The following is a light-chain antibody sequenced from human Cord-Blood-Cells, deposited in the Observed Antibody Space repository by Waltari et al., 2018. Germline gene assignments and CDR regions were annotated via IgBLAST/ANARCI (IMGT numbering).Light chain of an antibody. CDR1: SSDVGGYNY. CDR3: CSYAGSHWV. Sequence: QSALTQPRSVSGSPGQSVTISCTGTSSDVGGYNYVSWYQQHPGKAPQLMIYDVSKRPSGVPDRFAGSKSGNAASLTISVLQAEDEADYCCCSYAGSHWVFGGGTKLTVL. V-gene: IGLV2-11*01. J-gene: IGLJ3*02. CDR2: DVS.